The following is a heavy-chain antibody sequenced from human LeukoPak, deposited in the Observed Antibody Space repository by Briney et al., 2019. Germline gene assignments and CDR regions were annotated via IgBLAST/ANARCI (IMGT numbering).Heavy chain of an antibody. V-gene: IGHV4-34*01. J-gene: IGHJ3*02. D-gene: IGHD6-19*01. CDR3: ARGYSSGWFSPPGAFDI. CDR2: INHSGST. CDR1: GGSFSGYY. Sequence: SETLSLTCAVYGGSFSGYYWSWIRQPPGKGLEWIGEINHSGSTNYNPSLKSRVTISVDTSKNQFSLKLSSVTAADTAVYYCARGYSSGWFSPPGAFDIWGQGTMVTVSS.